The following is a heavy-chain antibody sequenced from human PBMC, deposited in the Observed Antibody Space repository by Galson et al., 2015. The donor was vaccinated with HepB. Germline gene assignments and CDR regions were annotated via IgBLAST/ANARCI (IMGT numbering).Heavy chain of an antibody. D-gene: IGHD3-22*01. CDR2: ISSSGSTI. J-gene: IGHJ3*02. CDR1: GFTFSSYE. CDR3: ARDRYDSSGYYDAFDI. Sequence: SLRLSCAASGFTFSSYEMNWVRQAPGKGLEWVSYISSSGSTIYYADSVKGRFTISRDNAKNSLYLQMNSLRAEDTAVYYCARDRYDSSGYYDAFDIWGQGTMVTVSS. V-gene: IGHV3-48*03.